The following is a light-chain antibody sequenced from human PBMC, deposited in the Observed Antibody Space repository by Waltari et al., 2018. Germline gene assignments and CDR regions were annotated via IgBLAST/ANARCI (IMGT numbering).Light chain of an antibody. CDR2: EVS. J-gene: IGLJ1*01. CDR3: SSHTATVPHV. Sequence: QSALTQPASVSGSPGQSITISCTGTSNDVGGYGYVSWYQQYPGKAPKLIIYEVSYRPSGISIRFAGSKSGNTASLTISGLQAEDEADYYCSSHTATVPHVFGTGTRVTVV. CDR1: SNDVGGYGY. V-gene: IGLV2-14*01.